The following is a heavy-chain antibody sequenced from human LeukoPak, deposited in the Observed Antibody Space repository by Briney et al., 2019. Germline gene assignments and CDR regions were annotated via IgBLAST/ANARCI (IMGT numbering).Heavy chain of an antibody. D-gene: IGHD6-19*01. CDR1: GLTVSSNY. J-gene: IGHJ4*02. CDR3: ARVASSGSVRSFDY. V-gene: IGHV3-66*01. Sequence: GGSLRLSCAASGLTVSSNYMSWVRQAPGKGLEWVSVIYSGGSTYYADSVKGRFTISRDNSKNTLYLQMNSLRAEDTAVYYCARVASSGSVRSFDYWGQGTLVTVSS. CDR2: IYSGGST.